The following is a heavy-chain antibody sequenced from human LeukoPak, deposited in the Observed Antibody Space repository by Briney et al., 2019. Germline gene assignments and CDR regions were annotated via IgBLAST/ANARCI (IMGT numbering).Heavy chain of an antibody. D-gene: IGHD3-16*01. Sequence: SETLSLTCTVSGGSISSYYWSWIRQPPGKGLEWIGYIYYSGSTNYNPSLKSRVTISVDTSKNQFSLKLSSVTAADTAVYYCARGARTSDFDYWGQGTLVTVSS. CDR1: GGSISSYY. CDR3: ARGARTSDFDY. V-gene: IGHV4-59*01. J-gene: IGHJ4*02. CDR2: IYYSGST.